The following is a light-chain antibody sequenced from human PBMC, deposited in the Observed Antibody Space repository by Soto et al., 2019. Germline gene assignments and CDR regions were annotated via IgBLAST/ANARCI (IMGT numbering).Light chain of an antibody. CDR2: EVS. J-gene: IGKJ1*01. Sequence: DVVMTQSPLPLPVTLGQPASISCRSSQSLIHSDGSTYLSWFQQRPGQSPRRLIYEVSDRDSGVSDRFRGSGSGTDFTLKISRVEAEDVGVYYCLQGTHWPWTFGQGTEVEIK. CDR3: LQGTHWPWT. CDR1: QSLIHSDGSTY. V-gene: IGKV2-30*02.